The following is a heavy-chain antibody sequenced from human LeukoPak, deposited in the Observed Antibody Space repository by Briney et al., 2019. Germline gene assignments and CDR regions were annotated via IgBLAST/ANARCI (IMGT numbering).Heavy chain of an antibody. CDR1: GGTFTTYA. CDR2: GSTLFGTP. CDR3: ARDQGDDY. D-gene: IGHD3-10*01. V-gene: IGHV1-69*06. Sequence: SVKVSCKASGGTFTTYAINWVRQAPGQGLEWMGRGSTLFGTPHYTQKFQGRVTTSPGTPPSTASMELSSLTSEDTAVYYCARDQGDDYWGQGTLVTVPS. J-gene: IGHJ4*02.